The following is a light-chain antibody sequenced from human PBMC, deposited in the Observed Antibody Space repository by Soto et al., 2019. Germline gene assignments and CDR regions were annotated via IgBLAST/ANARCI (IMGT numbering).Light chain of an antibody. J-gene: IGKJ4*01. Sequence: DIQLTQSPSFLSASVGDRVTITCRASQGISSYLARYQQKPGKAPKLLIYAASTLRSGVPSRFSGSGSGTEFTLPLSRLQTAAFATNYCQQLNSYPRLTFGGGTKVEMK. V-gene: IGKV1-9*01. CDR3: QQLNSYPRLT. CDR1: QGISSY. CDR2: AAS.